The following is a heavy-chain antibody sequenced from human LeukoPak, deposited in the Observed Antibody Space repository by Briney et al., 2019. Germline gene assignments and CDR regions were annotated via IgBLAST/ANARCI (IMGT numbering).Heavy chain of an antibody. J-gene: IGHJ4*02. CDR1: GYTFSDYY. CDR3: ARATYYYDSSGYSPPAAVDY. CDR2: INPSSGGT. D-gene: IGHD3-22*01. Sequence: ASVKVSCKTSGYTFSDYYLHWVRQAPGQGLEWMGWINPSSGGTKYVQKFQGRVTMTRDTSISTAYMELSRLRSDDTAVYYCARATYYYDSSGYSPPAAVDYWGQGTLVTVSS. V-gene: IGHV1-2*02.